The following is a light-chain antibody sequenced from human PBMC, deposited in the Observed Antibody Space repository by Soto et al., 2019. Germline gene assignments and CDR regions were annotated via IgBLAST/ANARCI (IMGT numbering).Light chain of an antibody. J-gene: IGKJ2*01. CDR3: HCREFGNSAVYS. CDR2: AAS. CDR1: QSIRSSY. Sequence: IVLTQSPGTLSLSPGESATLSCRASQSIRSSYVAWYQQKPGQAPRLLIYAASARATGLPDRFSGSGSGTDFTLSISILEPEDFAMYYCHCREFGNSAVYSFGQGTKLEI. V-gene: IGKV3-20*01.